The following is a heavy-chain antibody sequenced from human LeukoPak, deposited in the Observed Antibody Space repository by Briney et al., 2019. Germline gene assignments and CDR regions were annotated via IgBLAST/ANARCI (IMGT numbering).Heavy chain of an antibody. J-gene: IGHJ3*02. V-gene: IGHV4-31*03. D-gene: IGHD2-8*01. CDR3: ARANGPPHDAFDI. Sequence: PSQTLSLTCTVSGGSISSGGYYWSWFRQHPGKGLEWIGYIYYSGSTYYNPSLKSRVTISVDTSKNQFSLKLSSVTAADTAVYYCARANGPPHDAFDIWGQGTMVTVSS. CDR2: IYYSGST. CDR1: GGSISSGGYY.